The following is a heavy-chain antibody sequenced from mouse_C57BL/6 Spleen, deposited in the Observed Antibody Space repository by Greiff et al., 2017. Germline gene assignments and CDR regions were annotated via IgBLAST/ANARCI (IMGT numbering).Heavy chain of an antibody. CDR2: ISSGSSTI. CDR1: GFTFSDYG. D-gene: IGHD4-1*01. V-gene: IGHV5-17*01. J-gene: IGHJ4*01. Sequence: EVQRVESGGGLVKPGGSLKLSCAASGFTFSDYGMHWVRQAPEKGLEWVAYISSGSSTIYYADTVKGRFTISRDNAKNTLFLQMTSLRSEDTAMYYCARGLGPYAMDYWGQGTSVTVSS. CDR3: ARGLGPYAMDY.